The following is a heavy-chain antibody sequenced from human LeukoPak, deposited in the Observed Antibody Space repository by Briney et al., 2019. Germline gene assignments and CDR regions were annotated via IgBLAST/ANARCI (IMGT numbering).Heavy chain of an antibody. J-gene: IGHJ4*02. CDR3: ARDRGIAATDY. CDR2: IYSGGST. V-gene: IGHV3-53*01. D-gene: IGHD6-13*01. CDR1: GFTFDDYA. Sequence: GGSLRLSCAASGFTFDDYAMHWVRQAPGKGLEWVSVIYSGGSTYYADSVKGRFTISRDNSKNTLYLQMNSLRAEDTAVYYCARDRGIAATDYWGQGTLVTVSS.